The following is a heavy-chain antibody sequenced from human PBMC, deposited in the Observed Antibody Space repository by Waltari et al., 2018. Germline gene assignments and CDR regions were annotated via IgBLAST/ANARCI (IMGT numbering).Heavy chain of an antibody. Sequence: VQLVQSGAEVKKPGSSVKVSCKASGGTFSSYAISWVRQAPGQGLEWMGRVDPEDSETIYAEKFQGRVTITADTATDTAYMELSSLRSEDTAVYYCASYSYGYGFDYWGQGTLVTVSS. CDR1: GGTFSSYA. D-gene: IGHD5-18*01. V-gene: IGHV1-69-2*01. CDR3: ASYSYGYGFDY. CDR2: VDPEDSET. J-gene: IGHJ4*02.